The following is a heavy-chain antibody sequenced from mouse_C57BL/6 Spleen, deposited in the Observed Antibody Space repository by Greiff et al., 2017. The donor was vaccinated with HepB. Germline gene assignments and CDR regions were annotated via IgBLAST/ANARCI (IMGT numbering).Heavy chain of an antibody. CDR3: ARGGIYYDYVAWFAY. Sequence: VKLQQPGAELVRPGTSVKLSCKASGYTFTSYWMHWVKQRPGQGLEWIGVIDPSDSYTNYNQKFKGKATLTVDTSSSTAYMQLSSLTSEDSAVYYCARGGIYYDYVAWFAYWGQGTLVTVSA. CDR2: IDPSDSYT. V-gene: IGHV1-59*01. D-gene: IGHD2-4*01. J-gene: IGHJ3*01. CDR1: GYTFTSYW.